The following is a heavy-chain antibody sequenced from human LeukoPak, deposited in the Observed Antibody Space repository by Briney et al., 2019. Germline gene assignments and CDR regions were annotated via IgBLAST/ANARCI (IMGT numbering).Heavy chain of an antibody. D-gene: IGHD4-17*01. Sequence: SVKVSCKASGYTFTSFDFNWVRQATGQGLEWMGGIIPIFGTANCAQKFQGRVTITADESTSTAYMELSSLRSEDTAVYYCARDLYAVTTSYYYYGMDVWGQGTTVTVSS. CDR2: IIPIFGTA. V-gene: IGHV1-69*13. J-gene: IGHJ6*02. CDR3: ARDLYAVTTSYYYYGMDV. CDR1: GYTFTSFD.